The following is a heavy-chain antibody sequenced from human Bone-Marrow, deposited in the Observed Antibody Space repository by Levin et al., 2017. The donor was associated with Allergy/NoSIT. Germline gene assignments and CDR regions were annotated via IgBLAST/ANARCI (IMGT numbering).Heavy chain of an antibody. CDR2: IDWDDDK. D-gene: IGHD2-2*01. CDR3: ARVPSYCATTNCYTGDD. V-gene: IGHV2-70*17. J-gene: IGHJ4*02. CDR1: GFSLTTNGVC. Sequence: GSGPTLVKPTQTLTLTCTFSGFSLTTNGVCVSWIRQPPGKALEWLARIDWDDDKFYSTSLKTRLTISKDTSKNQVVLTMTNMDPVDTATYYCARVPSYCATTNCYTGDDWGQGTLVTVSS.